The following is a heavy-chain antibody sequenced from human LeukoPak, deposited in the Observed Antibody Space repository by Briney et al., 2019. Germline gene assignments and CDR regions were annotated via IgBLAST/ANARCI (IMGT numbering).Heavy chain of an antibody. CDR1: GFTFSNYG. CDR2: IWYDGSNK. D-gene: IGHD3-22*01. Sequence: PGGSLRLSCAASGFTFSNYGMHWVRQAPGKGLEWVAAIWYDGSNKYYGDSVKGRFTISRDNSKNTLYLQMNSLRAEDTAAYYCARSRLTYYYDSSGSSPPTSWGQGTLVTVSS. V-gene: IGHV3-33*01. CDR3: ARSRLTYYYDSSGSSPPTS. J-gene: IGHJ5*02.